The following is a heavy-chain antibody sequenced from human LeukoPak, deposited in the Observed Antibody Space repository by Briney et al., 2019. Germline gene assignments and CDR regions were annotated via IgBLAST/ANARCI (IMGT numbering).Heavy chain of an antibody. CDR1: GGTFSSYT. V-gene: IGHV1-69*02. CDR2: IIPILGIA. J-gene: IGHJ1*01. CDR3: ARTTTVTREYFQH. Sequence: SVKVSCKASGGTFSSYTISWVRQAPGQGLEWMGRIIPILGIANYAQKFQGRVTIAADKSTSTAYMELSSLRSEDTAVYYCARTTTVTREYFQHWGQGTLVTVSS. D-gene: IGHD4-11*01.